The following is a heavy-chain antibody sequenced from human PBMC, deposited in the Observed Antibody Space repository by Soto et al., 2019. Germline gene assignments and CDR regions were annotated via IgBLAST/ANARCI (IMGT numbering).Heavy chain of an antibody. CDR3: TRDWEITVSTWSFGGF. V-gene: IGHV1-69*08. J-gene: IGHJ4*02. CDR2: IIPFHGVT. CDR1: GGTFSPYT. D-gene: IGHD3-10*01. Sequence: QVQLVQSGAEVKKPGSSVKVSCKASGGTFSPYTINWVRQAPGQGLEWMGRIIPFHGVTNYAQKFQARVTITADKSTSTASMELSVLRFEDTAMYDCTRDWEITVSTWSFGGFWGRGTLVTVSS.